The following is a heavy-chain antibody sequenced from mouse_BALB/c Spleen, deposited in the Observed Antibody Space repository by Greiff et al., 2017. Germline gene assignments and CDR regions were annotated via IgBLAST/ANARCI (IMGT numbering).Heavy chain of an antibody. D-gene: IGHD1-1*01. Sequence: EVMLVESGGGLVKPGGSLKLSCAASGFAFSSYDMSWVRQTPEKRLEWVAYISNGGGSTYYPDTVKGRFTISRDNAKNTLYLQMSSLKSEDTAMYYCARDGDYYGSSYRFAYWGQGTLVTVSA. CDR1: GFAFSSYD. J-gene: IGHJ3*01. V-gene: IGHV5-12-1*01. CDR2: ISNGGGST. CDR3: ARDGDYYGSSYRFAY.